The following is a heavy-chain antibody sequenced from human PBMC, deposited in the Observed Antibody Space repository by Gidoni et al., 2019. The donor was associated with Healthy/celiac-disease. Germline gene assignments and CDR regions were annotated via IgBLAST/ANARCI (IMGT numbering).Heavy chain of an antibody. CDR1: GFPFSSYE. V-gene: IGHV3-48*03. CDR3: ARELFWNYQTINDY. J-gene: IGHJ4*02. CDR2: ISSSGSTI. D-gene: IGHD1-7*01. Sequence: EVQLVVSGGGLVQPGGSLRLSCAASGFPFSSYEMNWVRQAPGKGLEWVSYISSSGSTIYYADSVKGRFAISRDNAENSLYLQMNSLRAEDTAVYYCARELFWNYQTINDYWGQGTLVTVSS.